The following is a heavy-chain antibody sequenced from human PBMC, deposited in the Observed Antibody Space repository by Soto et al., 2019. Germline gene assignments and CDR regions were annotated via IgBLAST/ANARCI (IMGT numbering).Heavy chain of an antibody. J-gene: IGHJ3*01. CDR1: GFIFSSYA. D-gene: IGHD5-12*01. V-gene: IGHV3-23*01. Sequence: EAQLLESGGGLVQPGGSLRLSCAASGFIFSSYAMSWVRQAPGKGLGWVSVISGRAGTTYYADSVKGRFTISRDNSKNTLYLQMNSLRAEDTAIYYCAKERAYRGDDGDFDALHVWGQGTMVTVSS. CDR2: ISGRAGTT. CDR3: AKERAYRGDDGDFDALHV.